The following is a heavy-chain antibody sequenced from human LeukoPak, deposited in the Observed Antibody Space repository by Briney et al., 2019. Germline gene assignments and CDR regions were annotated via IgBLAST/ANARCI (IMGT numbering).Heavy chain of an antibody. J-gene: IGHJ4*02. CDR3: VRDMFGGRDY. D-gene: IGHD3-10*02. CDR2: IDEFGSVT. Sequence: GGSLRLSCAASGFTFSSYWMHWVRQVPGKGLAWVSRIDEFGSVTNSADSVQGRFSISRDNAKNALCLQMNSLRAEDTAVYYCVRDMFGGRDYWGQGTLVTVSS. V-gene: IGHV3-74*01. CDR1: GFTFSSYW.